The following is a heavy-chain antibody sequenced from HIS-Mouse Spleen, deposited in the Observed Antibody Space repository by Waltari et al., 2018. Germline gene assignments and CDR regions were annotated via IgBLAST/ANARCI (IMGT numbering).Heavy chain of an antibody. CDR1: GGSNSSSSYY. D-gene: IGHD3-10*01. CDR2: IYYSGST. J-gene: IGHJ3*02. V-gene: IGHV4-39*07. CDR3: AREFGLLPPISSRDYDAFDI. Sequence: QLQLQESGPGLVKPSETLSLTCTVSGGSNSSSSYYWGWIRQPPGKGPEWIGSIYYSGSTYYNPSLKSRVTISVDTSKNQFSLKLSSVTAADTAVYYCAREFGLLPPISSRDYDAFDIWGQGTMVTVSS.